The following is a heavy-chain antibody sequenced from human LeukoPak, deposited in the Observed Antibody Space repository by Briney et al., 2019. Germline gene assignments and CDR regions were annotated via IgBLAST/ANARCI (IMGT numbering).Heavy chain of an antibody. CDR2: IIPIFGTA. Sequence: ASVKVSCKASGGTFSSYAISWVRQAPGQGLEWMGGIIPIFGTANYAQKFQGRVTITADESTSTAYMELSSLRSEDTAVYYRARSGYITIFGVVIPNWFDPWGQGTLVTVSS. V-gene: IGHV1-69*01. CDR3: ARSGYITIFGVVIPNWFDP. CDR1: GGTFSSYA. D-gene: IGHD3-3*01. J-gene: IGHJ5*02.